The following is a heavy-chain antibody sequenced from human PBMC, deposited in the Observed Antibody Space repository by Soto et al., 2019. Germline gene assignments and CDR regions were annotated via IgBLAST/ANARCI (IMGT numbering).Heavy chain of an antibody. J-gene: IGHJ4*02. CDR1: GYTLTELS. CDR3: ATAGLGYSGYDVPGAYYFDY. CDR2: FDPEDGET. V-gene: IGHV1-24*01. Sequence: ASVKVSCKVSGYTLTELSMHWVRQAPGKGLEWMGGFDPEDGETIYAQKFQGRVTMPEDTSTDTAYMELSSLRSEDTAVYYCATAGLGYSGYDVPGAYYFDYWGQGTLVTVSS. D-gene: IGHD5-12*01.